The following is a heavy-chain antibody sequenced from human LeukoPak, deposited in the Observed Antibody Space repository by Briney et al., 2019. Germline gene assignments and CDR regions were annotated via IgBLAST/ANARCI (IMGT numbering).Heavy chain of an antibody. J-gene: IGHJ4*02. V-gene: IGHV3-7*01. CDR2: IKQDGSEK. Sequence: PGGSLRLSCAASGFTFSSYWMSWVRQAPGRGLEWVANIKQDGSEKNYVDSVKGRFTISRDNAKNSLYLQMNSLRAEDTAVYYCARADSSGWYVGDYWGQGTLVTVSS. CDR3: ARADSSGWYVGDY. CDR1: GFTFSSYW. D-gene: IGHD6-19*01.